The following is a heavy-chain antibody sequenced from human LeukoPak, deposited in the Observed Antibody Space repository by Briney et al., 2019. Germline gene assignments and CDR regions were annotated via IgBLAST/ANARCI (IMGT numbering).Heavy chain of an antibody. CDR2: IWYDGSNK. CDR3: AKDSYGSQWLEHYFDY. D-gene: IGHD3-10*01. CDR1: GFTFSSYG. Sequence: GGSLRLSCAASGFTFSSYGMHWVRQAPGKGLEWVAVIWYDGSNKYYADSVKGRFTISRDNSKNTLYLQMNSLRAEDTAVYYCAKDSYGSQWLEHYFDYWGQGTLVTVSS. J-gene: IGHJ4*02. V-gene: IGHV3-30*02.